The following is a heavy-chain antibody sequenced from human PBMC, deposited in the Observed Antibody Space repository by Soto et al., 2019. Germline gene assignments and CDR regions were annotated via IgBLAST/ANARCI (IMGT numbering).Heavy chain of an antibody. J-gene: IGHJ6*02. CDR2: ISPYNDQT. Sequence: QVQLVQSASEVMKPGASVKVSCKASGYTFIRYGITWVRQAPGQRLEWMGWISPYNDQTIYAQKLQGRVTMTADTSTRTVYMQLRSLKSDDTAVYYCARGGYYDNVWGKSSHYGLHVWGQGTSVTVSS. V-gene: IGHV1-18*01. D-gene: IGHD3-16*01. CDR1: GYTFIRYG. CDR3: ARGGYYDNVWGKSSHYGLHV.